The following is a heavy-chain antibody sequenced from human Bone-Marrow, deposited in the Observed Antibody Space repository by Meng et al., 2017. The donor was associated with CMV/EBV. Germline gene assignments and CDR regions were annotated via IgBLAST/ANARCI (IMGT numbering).Heavy chain of an antibody. J-gene: IGHJ2*01. CDR2: IYYSGST. D-gene: IGHD4-23*01. CDR1: GGSISSYY. Sequence: SETLSLTCTVSGGSISSYYRSWIRQPPGKGLEWIGYIYYSGSTNYNPSLKSRVTISVDTSKNQFSLKLSSVTAADTAVYYCARNEVMTMVVTRGKPWYFDLWGRGTLVTVSS. CDR3: ARNEVMTMVVTRGKPWYFDL. V-gene: IGHV4-59*01.